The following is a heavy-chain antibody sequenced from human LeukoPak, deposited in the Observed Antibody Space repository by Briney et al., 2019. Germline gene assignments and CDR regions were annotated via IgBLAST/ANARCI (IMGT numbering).Heavy chain of an antibody. D-gene: IGHD2-21*02. CDR2: IYHSGST. CDR3: ASAYCGGDCTPYWYFDL. J-gene: IGHJ2*01. Sequence: SETLSLTCTVSGGSTNTGGYFWSWIRQPPGKGLEWIGYIYHSGSTYYNPSLKSRVTISVDTSKNQFSLKLSSVTAADTAVYYCASAYCGGDCTPYWYFDLWGRGTLVTVSS. CDR1: GGSTNTGGYF. V-gene: IGHV4-30-2*05.